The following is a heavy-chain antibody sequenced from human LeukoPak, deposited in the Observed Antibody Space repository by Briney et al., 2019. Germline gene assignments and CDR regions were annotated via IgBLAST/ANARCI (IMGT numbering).Heavy chain of an antibody. D-gene: IGHD3-3*01. CDR2: ISAYNGNT. CDR1: GYTFTSYD. J-gene: IGHJ5*02. V-gene: IGHV1-18*01. Sequence: ASVKVSCKASGYTFTSYDISWVRQAPGQGLEWMGWISAYNGNTNYAQKLQGRVTMTTDTSTSTAYMELRSLRSDDTAVYYCARADYDFWSGYYLNWFDPWGQGTLVTVSS. CDR3: ARADYDFWSGYYLNWFDP.